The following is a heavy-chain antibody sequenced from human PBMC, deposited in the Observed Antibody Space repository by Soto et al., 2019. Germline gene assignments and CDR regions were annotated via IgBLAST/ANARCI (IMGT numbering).Heavy chain of an antibody. CDR1: GGSINSSDW. J-gene: IGHJ2*01. Sequence: QVQLQESGTGLVKPSGTLSLTCAVSGGSINSSDWWSWVRQPPGKGLEWIGEIYHSGTTHYNPSLKSRVPISLDKSKTQFSLKLRSVTAADAAVYYCRSSTSISGLYWYLELWGRGTLVTVSS. V-gene: IGHV4-4*02. CDR3: RSSTSISGLYWYLEL. CDR2: IYHSGTT. D-gene: IGHD6-13*01.